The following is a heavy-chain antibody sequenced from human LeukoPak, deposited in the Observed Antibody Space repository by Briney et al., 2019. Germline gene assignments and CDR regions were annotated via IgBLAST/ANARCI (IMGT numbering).Heavy chain of an antibody. Sequence: GGSLRLSCAVSGFTFSSYAMSWVRQAPGKGLEWVSGISGSDGSTNYADSVKGRFTISRENSKNTLYLQMNSLRAEDTAVYYCARKVAAPDYWGQGTLVTVSS. J-gene: IGHJ4*02. CDR2: ISGSDGST. CDR3: ARKVAAPDY. CDR1: GFTFSSYA. V-gene: IGHV3-23*01. D-gene: IGHD6-19*01.